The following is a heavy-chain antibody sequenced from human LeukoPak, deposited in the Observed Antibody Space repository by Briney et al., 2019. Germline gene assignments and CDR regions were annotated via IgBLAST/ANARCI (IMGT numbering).Heavy chain of an antibody. D-gene: IGHD3-16*01. CDR3: ATDYRSYDYVWGSYSY. J-gene: IGHJ4*02. Sequence: EASVKVSCTVSGYTLTELSMHWVRQAPGKGLEWMGGFDPEDGETIYAQKFQGRVTMTEDTSTDTAYMELSSLRSEDTAAYYCATDYRSYDYVWGSYSYWGQGTLVTVSS. CDR2: FDPEDGET. V-gene: IGHV1-24*01. CDR1: GYTLTELS.